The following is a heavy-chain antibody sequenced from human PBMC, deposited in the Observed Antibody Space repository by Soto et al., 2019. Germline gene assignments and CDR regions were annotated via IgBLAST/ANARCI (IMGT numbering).Heavy chain of an antibody. CDR1: GYTFTHYG. CDR3: ARVYGSGSSIAFDI. CDR2: ISAFNGNT. Sequence: QVQLVQSGAEVRKPGASVKVSCKASGYTFTHYGISWVRQAPGQGLAWMGWISAFNGNTKYVENFQDRVTMTTDTSTNTSYLELRSLRSDDTAMYYCARVYGSGSSIAFDIWGQGTMVTVSS. J-gene: IGHJ3*02. V-gene: IGHV1-18*01. D-gene: IGHD3-10*01.